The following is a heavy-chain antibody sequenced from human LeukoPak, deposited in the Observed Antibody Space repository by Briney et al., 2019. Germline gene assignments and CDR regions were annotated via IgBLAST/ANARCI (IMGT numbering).Heavy chain of an antibody. J-gene: IGHJ3*02. V-gene: IGHV4-59*01. D-gene: IGHD3-3*01. Sequence: PSETLSLTCTVSGXSISGYYWSWIRQPPGKGLEWIGYIYYSGSTKYKPSLKSRVTISVDTSKNQFSLKLSSVTAADTAVYYCARGRFLDAFDIWGQGTMVTVSS. CDR1: GXSISGYY. CDR2: IYYSGST. CDR3: ARGRFLDAFDI.